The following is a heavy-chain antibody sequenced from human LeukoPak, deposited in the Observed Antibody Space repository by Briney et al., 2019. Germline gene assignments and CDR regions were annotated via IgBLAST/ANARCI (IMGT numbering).Heavy chain of an antibody. CDR1: GFTFNTYS. CDR3: ARDYQSSWTPGC. J-gene: IGHJ4*02. V-gene: IGHV3-21*01. CDR2: ISSSSSCI. D-gene: IGHD6-19*01. Sequence: PGGSLRLSCAASGFTFNTYSMNWVRQAPGKGLEWVSSISSSSSCIYYADSVKGRFTISRDNSKNTLYLQMNGLRDEDTAVYYCARDYQSSWTPGCWGQGTLVTVSS.